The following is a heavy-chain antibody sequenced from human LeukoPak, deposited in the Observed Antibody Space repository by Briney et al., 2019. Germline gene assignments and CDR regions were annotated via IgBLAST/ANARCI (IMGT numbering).Heavy chain of an antibody. Sequence: SVKVSCKASGGTFNSYAISWVRQAPGQGLEWMGRIIPIFGTANYAQKFQGRVTITTDESTSTAYMELSSLRSEDTAVYYCARDRVAATDAFDIWGQGTMVTVSS. J-gene: IGHJ3*02. CDR3: ARDRVAATDAFDI. CDR2: IIPIFGTA. D-gene: IGHD2-15*01. CDR1: GGTFNSYA. V-gene: IGHV1-69*05.